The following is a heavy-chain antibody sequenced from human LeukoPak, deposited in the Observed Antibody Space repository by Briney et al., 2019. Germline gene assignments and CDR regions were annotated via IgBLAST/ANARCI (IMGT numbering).Heavy chain of an antibody. CDR3: ARGYYGSGRPNY. CDR1: GGSVSSSSYY. J-gene: IGHJ4*02. CDR2: IYYSGST. V-gene: IGHV4-39*07. D-gene: IGHD3-10*01. Sequence: SETLSLTCTVSGGSVSSSSYYWGWIRQPPGKGLEWIGSIYYSGSTYYNPSLKSRVTISVDTSKNQFSLKLSSVTAADTAVYYCARGYYGSGRPNYWGQGTLVTVSS.